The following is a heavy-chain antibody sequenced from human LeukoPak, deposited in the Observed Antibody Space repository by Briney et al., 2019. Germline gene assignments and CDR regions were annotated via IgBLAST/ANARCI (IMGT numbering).Heavy chain of an antibody. Sequence: SETLSLTCTVSGDSFSSYHWSWLRQPPGKGLEWIGYISSSGSTSCNPPLKSRVTISVDTSKNQFSLKLNSVTAADTAVYYCARVGRGDHTWGSYYCDHWGQGTLVSVSS. CDR2: ISSSGST. V-gene: IGHV4-59*01. D-gene: IGHD3-16*01. CDR1: GDSFSSYH. J-gene: IGHJ4*02. CDR3: ARVGRGDHTWGSYYCDH.